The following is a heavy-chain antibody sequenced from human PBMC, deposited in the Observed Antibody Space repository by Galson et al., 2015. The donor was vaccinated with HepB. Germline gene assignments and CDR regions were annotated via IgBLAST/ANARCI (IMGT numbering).Heavy chain of an antibody. D-gene: IGHD2-2*02. Sequence: SLRLSCAASGFTFSSYAMSWLRQAPGKGLEWVSAISASGGSTYYADSVRGRFTISRDNSKNTLYLQVNSLRVEDTALYYCAKGGCSSASCYRRDFDYWGQGTLVTVSS. CDR3: AKGGCSSASCYRRDFDY. V-gene: IGHV3-23*01. CDR2: ISASGGST. J-gene: IGHJ4*02. CDR1: GFTFSSYA.